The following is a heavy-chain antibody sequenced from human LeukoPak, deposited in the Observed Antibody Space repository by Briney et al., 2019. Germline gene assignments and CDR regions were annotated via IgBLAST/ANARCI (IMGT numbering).Heavy chain of an antibody. D-gene: IGHD1-26*01. J-gene: IGHJ6*03. Sequence: ASVKVSCKASGYTFTSYYMHWVRQAPGQGLEWMGIINPSGGSTSYAQKFQGRVTMTRDTSTSTVYMELSSLGSEDTAVYYCARDPGVGARAHYYYMDVWGKGTTVTISS. CDR2: INPSGGST. CDR3: ARDPGVGARAHYYYMDV. CDR1: GYTFTSYY. V-gene: IGHV1-46*01.